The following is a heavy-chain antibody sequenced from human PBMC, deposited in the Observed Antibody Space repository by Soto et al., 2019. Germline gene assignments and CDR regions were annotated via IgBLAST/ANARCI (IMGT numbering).Heavy chain of an antibody. J-gene: IGHJ5*02. Sequence: EVQLLESGGGLVQPGGSLRLSCAASGFTFSSYAMSWVRQAPGKGLEWVSAISGSVGSTYYADSVKGRFTISRDNSKNTLYLQMNSLRAEDTAVYYCAKAPYKDSSLGWFDPWGQGTLVTVSS. V-gene: IGHV3-23*01. CDR1: GFTFSSYA. D-gene: IGHD6-6*01. CDR2: ISGSVGST. CDR3: AKAPYKDSSLGWFDP.